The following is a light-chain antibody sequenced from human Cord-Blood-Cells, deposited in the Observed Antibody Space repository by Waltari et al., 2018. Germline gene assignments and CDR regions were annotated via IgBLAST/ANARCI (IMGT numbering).Light chain of an antibody. CDR1: SSDVGGYNY. CDR3: SSYTSSSTLYV. CDR2: EVS. Sequence: QSALTQPASVSGSPGQSITISCTGTSSDVGGYNYVSWYQQHPGKAPKLMIYEVSNRTSGVSNRFSCSKSGNTASLTISGLQAEDEADYYCSSYTSSSTLYVFGTGTKVTVL. J-gene: IGLJ1*01. V-gene: IGLV2-14*01.